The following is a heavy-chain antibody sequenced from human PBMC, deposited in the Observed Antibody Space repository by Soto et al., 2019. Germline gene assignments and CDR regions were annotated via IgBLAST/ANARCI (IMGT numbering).Heavy chain of an antibody. CDR2: IIPIFGTA. D-gene: IGHD2-2*01. J-gene: IGHJ6*02. CDR3: ASGYCSSTSCEGWDYYYYYGMDV. CDR1: GCTFSSYA. V-gene: IGHV1-69*13. Sequence: ASVKVSCKASGCTFSSYAISCVRQAPGQVLEWMGGIIPIFGTANYAQRFQGRVTITADESTSTAYMGLSSLRSEDTAVYYCASGYCSSTSCEGWDYYYYYGMDVWGQGTTVTVSS.